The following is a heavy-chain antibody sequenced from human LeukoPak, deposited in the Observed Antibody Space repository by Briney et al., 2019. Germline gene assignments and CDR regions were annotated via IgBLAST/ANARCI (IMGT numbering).Heavy chain of an antibody. J-gene: IGHJ4*02. CDR3: ATGDPYAD. CDR1: GYTLTELS. V-gene: IGHV1-24*01. D-gene: IGHD3-16*01. CDR2: FDPEDGET. Sequence: ASVTVSCKVSGYTLTELSMHWVRQAPGKGLEWMGGFDPEDGETIYAQKFQGRVTTTEDTSTDTAYMELSSLRSEDTAVYYCATGDPYADWGQGTLVTVSS.